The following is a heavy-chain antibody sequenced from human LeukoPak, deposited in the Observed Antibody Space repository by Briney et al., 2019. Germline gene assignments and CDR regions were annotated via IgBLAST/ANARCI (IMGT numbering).Heavy chain of an antibody. D-gene: IGHD2-2*01. J-gene: IGHJ4*02. CDR1: GYSISSGYY. Sequence: PSETLSLTCTVSGYSISSGYYWGWIRQPPGKGLEWIGSIYHSGSTYYNPSLKSRVTISVDTSKNQFSLKLSSVTAADTAVYYCARRVVPAALYYFDYWGQGTLVTVSS. CDR2: IYHSGST. V-gene: IGHV4-38-2*02. CDR3: ARRVVPAALYYFDY.